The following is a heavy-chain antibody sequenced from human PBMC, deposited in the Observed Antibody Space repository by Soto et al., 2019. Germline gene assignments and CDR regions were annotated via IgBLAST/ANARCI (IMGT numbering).Heavy chain of an antibody. V-gene: IGHV3-23*01. CDR1: EFTFSSYA. J-gene: IGHJ4*02. D-gene: IGHD3-3*01. CDR2: INAGGGST. Sequence: PGGSLRLSCVASEFTFSSYAMSWIRQAPGKGLEWVSAINAGGGSTYFADSVKGRFTISRDNSKNTLYLQMNSLRAEDMAVYYCARDNRVRQTTYDFWSGYFDYWGQGTLVTVSS. CDR3: ARDNRVRQTTYDFWSGYFDY.